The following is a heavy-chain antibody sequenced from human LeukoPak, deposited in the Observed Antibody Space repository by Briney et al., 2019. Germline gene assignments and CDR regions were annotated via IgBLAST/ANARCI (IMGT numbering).Heavy chain of an antibody. CDR1: GGTVSSTYFY. Sequence: PSETLSLTCTVSGGTVSSTYFYWGWIRQPPGKGLEWIGSILHSGSTYNNPSLKSRVTISVDTSKNQFSLKLSSVTAADTAIYYCASGYCSGNSCYSSSFYYYAYMDVWGKGTTVTVSS. D-gene: IGHD2-15*01. J-gene: IGHJ6*03. V-gene: IGHV4-39*01. CDR3: ASGYCSGNSCYSSSFYYYAYMDV. CDR2: ILHSGST.